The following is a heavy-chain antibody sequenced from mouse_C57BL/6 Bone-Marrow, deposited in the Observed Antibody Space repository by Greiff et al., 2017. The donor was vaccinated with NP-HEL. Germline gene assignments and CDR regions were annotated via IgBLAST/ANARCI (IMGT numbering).Heavy chain of an antibody. CDR1: GYTFTDYY. V-gene: IGHV1-26*01. CDR2: INPNNGGT. Sequence: EVQLQQSGPELVKPGASVKISCKASGYTFTDYYMNWVKQSHGKSLEWIGDINPNNGGTSYNQKFKGKATLTVDKSSSTAYMELRSLTSEDSAVYYCAETGPLPYYFDYWGKGTTLTVSS. D-gene: IGHD4-1*01. CDR3: AETGPLPYYFDY. J-gene: IGHJ2*01.